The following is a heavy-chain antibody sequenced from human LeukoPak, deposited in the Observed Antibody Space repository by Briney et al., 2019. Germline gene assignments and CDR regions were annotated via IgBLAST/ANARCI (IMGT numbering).Heavy chain of an antibody. CDR3: ARGIIKHYY. J-gene: IGHJ4*02. CDR2: ISISSHTI. CDR1: GFPSSTYR. D-gene: IGHD3-3*02. Sequence: PGGSLRHSCAASGFPSSTYRMNWVRQAPGKGLEWVSYISISSHTIYYADSVKGRFTISRDNAKNSLYLQMNSLRDEDTAIYYCARGIIKHYYWGPGTLVTVSS. V-gene: IGHV3-48*02.